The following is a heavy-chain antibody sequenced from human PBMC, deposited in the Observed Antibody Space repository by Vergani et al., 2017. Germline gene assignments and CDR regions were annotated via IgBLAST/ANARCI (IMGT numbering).Heavy chain of an antibody. J-gene: IGHJ6*02. CDR3: AKDRGGSYYYYYGMDV. V-gene: IGHV3-7*03. CDR1: GFTFSSYW. CDR2: IKQDGSEK. Sequence: EVQLVESGGGLVQPGGSLRLSCAASGFTFSSYWMSWVRQAPGKGLEWVANIKQDGSEKYYADSVKGRFTISRDNSKNSLYLQMNSLRTEDTALYYCAKDRGGSYYYYYGMDVWGQGTTVTVSS. D-gene: IGHD4-23*01.